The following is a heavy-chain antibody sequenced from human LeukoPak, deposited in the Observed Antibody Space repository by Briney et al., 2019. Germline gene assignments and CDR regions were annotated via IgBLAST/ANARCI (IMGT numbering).Heavy chain of an antibody. V-gene: IGHV3-30*18. Sequence: PGGSLRLSCAASGFTFSSYGMHWVRQAPGKGLEWVAVISYDGSNEYYADSVKGRFTISRDNSKNTLYLQMNSLRAEDTAVYYCAKGGYCSSTNCYVLGDDYWGQGTLVTVSS. J-gene: IGHJ4*02. CDR1: GFTFSSYG. CDR3: AKGGYCSSTNCYVLGDDY. CDR2: ISYDGSNE. D-gene: IGHD2-2*03.